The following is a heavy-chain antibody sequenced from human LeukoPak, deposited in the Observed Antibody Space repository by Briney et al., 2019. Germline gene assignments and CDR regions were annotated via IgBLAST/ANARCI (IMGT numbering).Heavy chain of an antibody. CDR2: ISYDGTNK. V-gene: IGHV3-30*03. CDR3: VSRDLDH. Sequence: GGSLRLSCAASGFTFSSYGMHWVRQAPGKGLEWVAVISYDGTNKYYADSVKGRFTISRDNSKNTLYLQMNSLRTEDTAVYYCVSRDLDHWGQGTLVTVSS. J-gene: IGHJ4*02. CDR1: GFTFSSYG. D-gene: IGHD6-13*01.